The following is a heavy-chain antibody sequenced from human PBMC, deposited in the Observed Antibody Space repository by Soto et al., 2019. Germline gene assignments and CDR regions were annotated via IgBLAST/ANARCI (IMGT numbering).Heavy chain of an antibody. D-gene: IGHD3-3*01. CDR3: ARSPGHYDFWSGYYGGYYYYGMDV. Sequence: GASVKVSCKASGYTFASYDINWVRQATGQGLEWMGWMNPNSGNTSYAQKFQGRVTMTRNTSISTAYMELSSLRSEDTAVYYCARSPGHYDFWSGYYGGYYYYGMDVWGQGTTVTVSS. V-gene: IGHV1-8*01. J-gene: IGHJ6*02. CDR2: MNPNSGNT. CDR1: GYTFASYD.